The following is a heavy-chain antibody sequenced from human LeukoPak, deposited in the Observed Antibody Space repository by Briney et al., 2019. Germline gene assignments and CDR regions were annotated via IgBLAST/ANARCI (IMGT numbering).Heavy chain of an antibody. V-gene: IGHV4-59*01. CDR2: IYYSGST. Sequence: SETLSLSCTVSGGSISSYYWSWIRQPPGKGLEWIGYIYYSGSTNYNPSLKSRVTISLDTSKNQFSLILSSVTAADTAVYYCARAHSSGWYEDYWGQGTLVTVSS. CDR1: GGSISSYY. D-gene: IGHD6-19*01. J-gene: IGHJ4*02. CDR3: ARAHSSGWYEDY.